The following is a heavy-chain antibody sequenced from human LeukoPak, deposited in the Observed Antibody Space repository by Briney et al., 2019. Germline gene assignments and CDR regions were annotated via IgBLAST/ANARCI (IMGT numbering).Heavy chain of an antibody. CDR1: GFTFSSYA. V-gene: IGHV3-23*01. CDR2: ISGSGGST. D-gene: IGHD3-16*02. J-gene: IGHJ4*02. CDR3: AKCPVTFGGVIVITSGYFDY. Sequence: GSLRLSCAASGFTFSSYAMSWVRQAPGKGLEWVSLISGSGGSTYYADSVKGRFTISRDNSKNTLHLQMNNLRAEDTALYYCAKCPVTFGGVIVITSGYFDYWGQGTLVTVSS.